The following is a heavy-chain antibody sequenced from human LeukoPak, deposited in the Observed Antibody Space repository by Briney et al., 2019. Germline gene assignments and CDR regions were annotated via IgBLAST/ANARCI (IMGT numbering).Heavy chain of an antibody. CDR3: AREKGRGVISPYYDY. D-gene: IGHD3-10*01. V-gene: IGHV3-53*01. CDR2: YSDGSA. Sequence: YSDGSAYYEDSVKGRFTISRDNSKNTLSLQMNSLRAEDTAVYFCAREKGRGVISPYYDYWGQGTLVTVSS. J-gene: IGHJ4*02.